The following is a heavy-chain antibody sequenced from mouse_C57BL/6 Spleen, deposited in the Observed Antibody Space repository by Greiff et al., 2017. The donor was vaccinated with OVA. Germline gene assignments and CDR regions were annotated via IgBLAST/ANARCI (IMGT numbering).Heavy chain of an antibody. CDR2: ISSGGSYT. CDR3: ARRDTTVVAPLDY. J-gene: IGHJ2*01. CDR1: GFTFSSYG. D-gene: IGHD1-1*01. V-gene: IGHV5-6*02. Sequence: EVKLMESGGDLVKPGGSLKLSCAASGFTFSSYGMSWVRQTPDKRLEWVATISSGGSYTYYPDSVKGRFTISRDNAKNTLYLQMSSLKSEDTAMYYCARRDTTVVAPLDYWGQGTTLTVSS.